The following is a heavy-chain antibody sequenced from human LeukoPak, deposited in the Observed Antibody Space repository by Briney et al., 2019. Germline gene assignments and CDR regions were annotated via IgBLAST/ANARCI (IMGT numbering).Heavy chain of an antibody. CDR1: GFTFSSYG. CDR3: AKAATMVRGEYGMDV. V-gene: IGHV3-33*05. D-gene: IGHD3-10*01. CDR2: ISYDGSNK. Sequence: GGSLRLSCAASGFTFSSYGMHWVRQAPGKGLEWVAVISYDGSNKYYADSVKGRFTISRDNSKNTLYVQMNSLRAEDTAVYYCAKAATMVRGEYGMDVWGQGTTVTVSS. J-gene: IGHJ6*02.